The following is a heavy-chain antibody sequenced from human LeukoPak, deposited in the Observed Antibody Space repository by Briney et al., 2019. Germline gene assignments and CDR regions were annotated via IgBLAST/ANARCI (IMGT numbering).Heavy chain of an antibody. CDR3: ARVVSSRSTFGFDP. V-gene: IGHV3-11*04. CDR1: GFNFNDYY. J-gene: IGHJ5*02. CDR2: ITTGRTL. Sequence: GGSLRLSCAASGFNFNDYYMSWIRQAPGKGLEWVSYITTGRTLSYADSVKGRFTISRDNAKNSLFLQMKSLRVEDTAVYYCARVVSSRSTFGFDPWGQGTLVTVSS. D-gene: IGHD5/OR15-5a*01.